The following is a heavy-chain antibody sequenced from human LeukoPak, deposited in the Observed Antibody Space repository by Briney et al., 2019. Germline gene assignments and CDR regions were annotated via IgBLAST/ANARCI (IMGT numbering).Heavy chain of an antibody. V-gene: IGHV3-30*02. J-gene: IGHJ4*02. Sequence: GGSLRLSCATSGFTFRSYGMHWVRQAPGKGLEWVAFIRYDGNSNYYADSVKGRFTISRDNSRSTLYLQMNSLRAEDTAVYYCAKEEVISGNHGVYFDYWGQGTLVTVSS. CDR2: IRYDGNSN. CDR3: AKEEVISGNHGVYFDY. D-gene: IGHD3-22*01. CDR1: GFTFRSYG.